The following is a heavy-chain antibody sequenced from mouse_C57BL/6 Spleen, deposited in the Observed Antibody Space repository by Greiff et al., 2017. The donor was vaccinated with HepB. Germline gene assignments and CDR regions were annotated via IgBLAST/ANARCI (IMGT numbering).Heavy chain of an antibody. CDR3: ASLSYDDYYAMDY. D-gene: IGHD2-12*01. J-gene: IGHJ4*01. V-gene: IGHV5-4*03. CDR2: ISDGGSYT. CDR1: GFTFSSYA. Sequence: EVMLVESGGGLVKPGGSLKLSCAASGFTFSSYAMSWVRQTPEKRLEWVATISDGGSYTYYPDNVKGRFTISRDNAKNNLYLQMSHLKSEDTAMYYCASLSYDDYYAMDYWGQGTSVTVSS.